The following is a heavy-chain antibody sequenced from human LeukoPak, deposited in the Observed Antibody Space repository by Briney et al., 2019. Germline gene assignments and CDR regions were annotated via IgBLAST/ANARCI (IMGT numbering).Heavy chain of an antibody. Sequence: SVKVSCKASGGTFSSYAISWVRQAPGQGLEWMGRIIPILGIANYAQKFQGRVTINADKSTSTAYMELSSLRSEDTAVYYCARGMVAVASYNSGGSERGPVFDPWGQGTLVTVSS. D-gene: IGHD6-19*01. J-gene: IGHJ5*02. V-gene: IGHV1-69*04. CDR1: GGTFSSYA. CDR2: IIPILGIA. CDR3: ARGMVAVASYNSGGSERGPVFDP.